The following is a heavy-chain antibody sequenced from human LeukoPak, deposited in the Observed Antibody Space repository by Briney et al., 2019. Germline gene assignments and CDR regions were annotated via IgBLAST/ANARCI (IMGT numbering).Heavy chain of an antibody. CDR1: GFTFSSYG. Sequence: PGGSLRVSCAASGFTFSSYGMSWVRQAPGKGLEWVSAISGSGGNTYYADSVKGRFTISRDNSKNTLYLQMNSLRAEDTAVYYCARRLNYIAAVDPWGQGTLVTVSS. CDR2: ISGSGGNT. J-gene: IGHJ5*02. V-gene: IGHV3-23*01. CDR3: ARRLNYIAAVDP. D-gene: IGHD6-13*01.